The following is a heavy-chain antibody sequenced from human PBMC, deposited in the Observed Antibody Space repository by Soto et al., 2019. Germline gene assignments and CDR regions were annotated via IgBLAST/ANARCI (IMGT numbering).Heavy chain of an antibody. D-gene: IGHD1-26*01. Sequence: QLQLHESGSGLVKPSQTLSLTCTVSGASLTFGGYSWRWIRQTPGKGLEWIGYINHLETTFYNQSFESRLTLSIDRAKNQFSLKLHSMSAADRAVYFCARGGGSDSFDYWGQGILVTVSS. CDR2: INHLETT. V-gene: IGHV4-30-2*01. J-gene: IGHJ4*02. CDR1: GASLTFGGYS. CDR3: ARGGGSDSFDY.